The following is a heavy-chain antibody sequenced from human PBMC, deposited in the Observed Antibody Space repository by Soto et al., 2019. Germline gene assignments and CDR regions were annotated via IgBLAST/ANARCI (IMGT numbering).Heavy chain of an antibody. CDR2: IIPMFGTA. CDR1: GGTFS. D-gene: IGHD2-21*01. V-gene: IGHV1-69*06. CDR3: ARSIVGGRWFDP. J-gene: IGHJ5*02. Sequence: KVSCKASGGTFSWVRQAPGQGLEWMGSIIPMFGTANYAQKFQGRVTITSDKATSTAYMELRSLRYEDTAVYYCARSIVGGRWFDPWGQGAQVTVSS.